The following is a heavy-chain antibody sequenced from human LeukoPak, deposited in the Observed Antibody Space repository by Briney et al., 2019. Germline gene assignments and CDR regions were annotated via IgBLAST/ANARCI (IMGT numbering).Heavy chain of an antibody. Sequence: GGSLRLSCAASGFTFSTYTMNWVRQAPGKGLEWVSYISSSSSTIYYADSVKGRFTISRDNGKNSLYLQMNSLRAEDTAVYYCASSTPEHLYYYMDVWGKGTTVTVSS. V-gene: IGHV3-48*01. D-gene: IGHD1/OR15-1a*01. J-gene: IGHJ6*03. CDR1: GFTFSTYT. CDR2: ISSSSSTI. CDR3: ASSTPEHLYYYMDV.